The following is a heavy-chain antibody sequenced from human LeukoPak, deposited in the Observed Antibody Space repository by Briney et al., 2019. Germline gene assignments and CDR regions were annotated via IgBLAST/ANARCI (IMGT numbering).Heavy chain of an antibody. CDR3: ARDGEGPLD. J-gene: IGHJ4*02. Sequence: GGSLRLSCAASGFTFRDSWMSWVRQAPGKGLQWVANIKQEGTERNYVDSVKGRFTISRDNTRSSLHLYMNSLRAEDTAVYYCARDGEGPLDWGQGTLVTVSS. CDR2: IKQEGTER. CDR1: GFTFRDSW. V-gene: IGHV3-7*01.